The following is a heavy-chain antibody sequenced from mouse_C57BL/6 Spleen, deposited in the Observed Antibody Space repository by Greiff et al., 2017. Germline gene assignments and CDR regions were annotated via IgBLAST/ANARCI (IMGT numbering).Heavy chain of an antibody. CDR1: GYSFTGYY. J-gene: IGHJ4*01. Sequence: VQLKESGPELVKPGASVKISCKASGYSFTGYYMHWVKQSHGNILDWIGYIYPYNGVSSYNQKFKGKATLTVDKSSSTAYMELRSLTSEDSAVXYCAREEYGYDEDYYYAMDYWGQGTSVTVSA. CDR3: AREEYGYDEDYYYAMDY. CDR2: IYPYNGVS. D-gene: IGHD2-2*01. V-gene: IGHV1-31*01.